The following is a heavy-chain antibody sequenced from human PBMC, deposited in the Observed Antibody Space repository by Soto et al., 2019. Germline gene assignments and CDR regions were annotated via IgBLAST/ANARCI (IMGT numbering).Heavy chain of an antibody. CDR3: ARFATSPFAPWYFDL. Sequence: GGSLRLSCAASGFPFSSYCMHWDRQSPGKGLVWVSRMNEDGGTTDYADSVKGRFTISRDNAKNLLYLQMHSLTAEDTDVSYCARFATSPFAPWYFDLWGRGALVTVSS. D-gene: IGHD2-2*01. CDR1: GFPFSSYC. CDR2: MNEDGGTT. V-gene: IGHV3-74*01. J-gene: IGHJ2*01.